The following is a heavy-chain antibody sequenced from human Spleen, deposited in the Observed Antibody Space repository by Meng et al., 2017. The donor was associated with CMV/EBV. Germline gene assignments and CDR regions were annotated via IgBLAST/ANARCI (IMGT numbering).Heavy chain of an antibody. CDR1: GGSISNSSYY. D-gene: IGHD2-15*01. CDR2: IYYSGGT. J-gene: IGHJ4*02. CDR3: PYSPARVGAYYFDY. V-gene: IGHV4-39*07. Sequence: SGGSISNSSYYWGWIRQTPGKGLEWIGSIYYSGGTYDNPSLKSRVNMSVDTSKNQFSLKLSSVTAADAAVYYCPYSPARVGAYYFDYWGQGTLVTVSS.